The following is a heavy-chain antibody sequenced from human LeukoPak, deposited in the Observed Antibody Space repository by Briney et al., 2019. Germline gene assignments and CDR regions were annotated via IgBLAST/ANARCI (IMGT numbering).Heavy chain of an antibody. V-gene: IGHV3-30*04. Sequence: GGSLRLSCAASGFTFSSYAMHWVRQAPGKGLEWVAVISYDGSNKYYADSVKGRFTISRDNSKNTLYLQMSSLRPEDTAVYYCAKDRSWFGDSANYYYMDVWGKGTTVTISS. CDR1: GFTFSSYA. CDR2: ISYDGSNK. CDR3: AKDRSWFGDSANYYYMDV. D-gene: IGHD3-10*01. J-gene: IGHJ6*03.